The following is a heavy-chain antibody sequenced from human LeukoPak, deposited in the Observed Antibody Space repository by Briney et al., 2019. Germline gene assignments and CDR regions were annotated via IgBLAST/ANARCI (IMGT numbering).Heavy chain of an antibody. Sequence: PGGSLRLSCAASGLTFSSYWMSWVRQAPGKGLEWVANIKQDGSEKYYVDSVKGRFTISRDNAKNSLYLQMNSLRAEDTAVYYCARGDLSPVGFDYWGQGTLVTVSS. D-gene: IGHD2/OR15-2a*01. CDR2: IKQDGSEK. CDR1: GLTFSSYW. J-gene: IGHJ4*02. V-gene: IGHV3-7*01. CDR3: ARGDLSPVGFDY.